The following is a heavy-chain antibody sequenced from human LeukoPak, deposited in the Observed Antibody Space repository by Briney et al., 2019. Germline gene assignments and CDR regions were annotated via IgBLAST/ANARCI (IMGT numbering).Heavy chain of an antibody. CDR1: GGSISSYY. CDR3: ARAYYDTSGYPGWYFDL. D-gene: IGHD3-22*01. V-gene: IGHV4-4*07. J-gene: IGHJ2*01. Sequence: ETLSFTCTVSGGSISSYYWSWIRQPAGKGLQWIGRIYTSGSTNYNPSLKSRVTMSVDTSKNQFSLKLTSVTAADTAVYYCARAYYDTSGYPGWYFDLWGRGTLVTVSS. CDR2: IYTSGST.